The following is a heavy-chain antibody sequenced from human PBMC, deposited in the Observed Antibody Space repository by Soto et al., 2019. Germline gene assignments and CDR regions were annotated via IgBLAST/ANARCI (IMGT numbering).Heavy chain of an antibody. CDR1: GGTFSSYT. D-gene: IGHD3-10*01. Sequence: ASVKVSCKASGGTFSSYTISWVRQAPGQGLEWMGRIIPILGIANYAQKFQGRVTITADKSTSTAYMELSSLRSEDTAVYYCARFHYGSGSYLIMDVWGKGTTVTVSS. J-gene: IGHJ6*03. CDR3: ARFHYGSGSYLIMDV. CDR2: IIPILGIA. V-gene: IGHV1-69*02.